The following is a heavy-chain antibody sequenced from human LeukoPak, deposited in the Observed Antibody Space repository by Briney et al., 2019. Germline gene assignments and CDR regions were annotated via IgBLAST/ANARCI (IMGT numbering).Heavy chain of an antibody. Sequence: SVTLSLTCAVYGGSFSDYYWSWIRQPPGEGLEWIGEINHSGSTNYDPSLKSRVTISVDTSKNQFSLKLSSVTAADTAVYYCARHQYSTPEFAYWGQGTLVTVSP. CDR2: INHSGST. CDR3: ARHQYSTPEFAY. D-gene: IGHD2-15*01. J-gene: IGHJ4*02. V-gene: IGHV4-34*01. CDR1: GGSFSDYY.